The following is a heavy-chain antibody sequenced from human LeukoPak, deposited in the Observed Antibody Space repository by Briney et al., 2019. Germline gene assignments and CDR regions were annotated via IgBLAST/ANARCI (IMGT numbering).Heavy chain of an antibody. CDR3: ARGISNSFDP. V-gene: IGHV4-30-2*01. CDR2: IYHSGST. J-gene: IGHJ5*02. CDR1: GGSISSGGYS. D-gene: IGHD3-3*01. Sequence: SETLSLTCAVSGGSISSGGYSWSWIRQPPGKGLEWIGYIYHSGSTYYNPSLKSRVTISVDRSKNQFSLKLSSVTAADTAVYYCARGISNSFDPWGQGTLVTVSS.